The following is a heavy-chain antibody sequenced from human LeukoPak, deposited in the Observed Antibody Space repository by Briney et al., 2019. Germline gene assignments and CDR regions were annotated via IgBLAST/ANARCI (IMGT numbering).Heavy chain of an antibody. CDR3: MRRDTGWNYSDY. CDR2: IYSKGNT. CDR1: GGSFYSHY. V-gene: IGHV4-4*08. D-gene: IGHD6-19*01. Sequence: SETLSLTCGVSGGSFYSHYWGWIRQPPGKGLEWIGGIYSKGNTNYNPSLKSRVTISLDTSKNHLSLTLTSVVAADTAIYYCMRRDTGWNYSDYWGQGILVTVSS. J-gene: IGHJ4*02.